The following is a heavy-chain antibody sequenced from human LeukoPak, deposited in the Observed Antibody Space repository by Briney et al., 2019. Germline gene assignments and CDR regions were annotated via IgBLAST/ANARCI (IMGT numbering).Heavy chain of an antibody. CDR2: INHSEST. CDR3: ARGQAYYDFWSGHSSPDY. J-gene: IGHJ4*02. D-gene: IGHD3-3*01. Sequence: PSETLSLTCAVYGGSFSGYYWSWIPQPPGKGLEWIGEINHSESTNYNPSLKRRVTISADTSKNQFSLKLSSVTAADTAVYYCARGQAYYDFWSGHSSPDYWGQGTLSPSPQ. V-gene: IGHV4-34*01. CDR1: GGSFSGYY.